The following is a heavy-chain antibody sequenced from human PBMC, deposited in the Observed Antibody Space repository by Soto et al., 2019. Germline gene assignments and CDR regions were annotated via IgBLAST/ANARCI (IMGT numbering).Heavy chain of an antibody. CDR2: IYHSGST. D-gene: IGHD3-10*01. V-gene: IGHV4-30-2*01. Sequence: LSLTCAVSGGSISSGGYSWSWIRQPPGKGLEWIGYIYHSGSTYYNPSLKSRVTISVDRSKNQFSLKLSSVTAADTAVYYCARDKADGSGSYSDAFDIWGQGTMVTVSS. J-gene: IGHJ3*02. CDR1: GGSISSGGYS. CDR3: ARDKADGSGSYSDAFDI.